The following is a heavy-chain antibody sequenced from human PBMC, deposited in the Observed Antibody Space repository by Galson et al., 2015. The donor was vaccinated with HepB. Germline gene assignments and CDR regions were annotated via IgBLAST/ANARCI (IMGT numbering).Heavy chain of an antibody. CDR3: ARGVGYTAVAGDY. V-gene: IGHV1-8*02. J-gene: IGHJ4*02. CDR2: MNPNSGNT. D-gene: IGHD6-19*01. CDR1: GYTFTSYD. Sequence: SVKVSCKASGYTFTSYDINWVRQAPGQGLEWMGWMNPNSGNTGYAQKIQGRVTMTSNTSISTAYMELRSLRSDDTAVYYCARGVGYTAVAGDYWGQGTLGTVSS.